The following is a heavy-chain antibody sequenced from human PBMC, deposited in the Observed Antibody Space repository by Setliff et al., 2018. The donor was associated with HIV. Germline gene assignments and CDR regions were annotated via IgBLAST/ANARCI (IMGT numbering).Heavy chain of an antibody. V-gene: IGHV3-30*04. CDR2: KSYDGRGE. D-gene: IGHD6-19*01. CDR1: GFTFSESI. J-gene: IGHJ4*02. Sequence: PGESLRLSCAPSGFTFSESIMHWVRQAPGKGLEWVALKSYDGRGENYADSVRGRFTVSRDSSKNTVYLQMNSLRVEDTAVYYCAGERGSSGRAGFFDYWGPGSLVTVSS. CDR3: AGERGSSGRAGFFDY.